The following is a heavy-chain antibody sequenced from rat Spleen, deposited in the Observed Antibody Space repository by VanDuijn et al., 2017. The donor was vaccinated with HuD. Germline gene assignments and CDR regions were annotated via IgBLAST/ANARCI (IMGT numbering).Heavy chain of an antibody. J-gene: IGHJ4*01. CDR1: GFNFNEYW. Sequence: EVKLVESGGGLVQPGRSLKLSCAASGFNFNEYWMGWVRQAPGKGLEWIGEINKDSSTINYTPYLKDKFTISRDNAQNTLYLEMSKLGSEDTAIYYCAREPPGYGYCVTDAWGQGASVTVSS. CDR2: INKDSSTI. CDR3: AREPPGYGYCVTDA. V-gene: IGHV4-2*01. D-gene: IGHD4-3*01.